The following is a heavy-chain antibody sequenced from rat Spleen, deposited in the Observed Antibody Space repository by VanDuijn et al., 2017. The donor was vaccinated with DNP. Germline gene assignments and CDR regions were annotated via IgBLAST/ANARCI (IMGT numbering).Heavy chain of an antibody. CDR1: GITFSDSY. Sequence: EVQLVESGGGLVQPGRSLKLSCAASGITFSDSYMAWVRQAPKKGLEWVASINYDGRSTDYRDSVKGRFTVSRDNAKSTLYLQMNSLRSEDMATYYCVRWNSGHFDYWGQGVMVTVSS. D-gene: IGHD4-3*01. V-gene: IGHV5-22*01. J-gene: IGHJ2*01. CDR2: INYDGRST. CDR3: VRWNSGHFDY.